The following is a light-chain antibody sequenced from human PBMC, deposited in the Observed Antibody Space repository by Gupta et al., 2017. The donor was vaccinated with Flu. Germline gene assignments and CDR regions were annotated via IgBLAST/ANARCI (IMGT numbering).Light chain of an antibody. V-gene: IGKV1-27*01. CDR3: QKYNSAPLL. CDR1: QGIRNY. J-gene: IGKJ3*01. CDR2: AAS. Sequence: DIQMTQSPSSLTASIGDRITITCRASQGIRNYLAWYQQRPGKVPKLLIYAASTLQSGVPSRFSCSGSGTDFILTINSLQPEDIATYYCQKYNSAPLLFGPGTKVEIK.